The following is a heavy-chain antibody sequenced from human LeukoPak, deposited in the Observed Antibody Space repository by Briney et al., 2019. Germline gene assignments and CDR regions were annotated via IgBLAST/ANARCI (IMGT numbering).Heavy chain of an antibody. CDR1: GGSISSYY. V-gene: IGHV4-59*01. CDR2: IYYSGST. J-gene: IGHJ5*02. CDR3: ASLTSPGWFDP. Sequence: SETLSLTCTVSGGSISSYYWSWIRQPPGKGLEWIGYIYYSGSTNYNPSLKSRVTISVDTSKNQFSLKLSSVTAADTAVYYCASLTSPGWFDPWGQGTLVTVSS.